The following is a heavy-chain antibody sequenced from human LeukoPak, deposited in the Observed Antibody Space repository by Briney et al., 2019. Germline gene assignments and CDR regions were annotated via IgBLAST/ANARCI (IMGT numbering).Heavy chain of an antibody. D-gene: IGHD3-10*02. CDR1: GFTFSNYG. V-gene: IGHV3-30*02. J-gene: IGHJ4*02. CDR3: AQDGYYVSLYYLDY. Sequence: PGGSLRLSCAASGFTFSNYGTHWVRQAPGKGLEWVAFLQYDGSNKYYADSVKGRFTISRDSSKDTLYLQMNSLRAEDTAVYYCAQDGYYVSLYYLDYWGQGTLVTVSS. CDR2: LQYDGSNK.